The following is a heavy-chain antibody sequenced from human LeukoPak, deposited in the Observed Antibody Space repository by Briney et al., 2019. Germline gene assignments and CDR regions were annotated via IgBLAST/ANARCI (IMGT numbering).Heavy chain of an antibody. Sequence: SETLSLTCAVFGGSLSDHDWSWIHQPPGKGLEWIGEINHRGATNYNPLLKSRVTLSLDTSKNQVSLKLNSLTAADTAVYYCARGKGDLSMIVMIVTAVEFYFDSWGPGTLVTVSS. CDR1: GGSLSDHD. D-gene: IGHD3-22*01. CDR3: ARGKGDLSMIVMIVTAVEFYFDS. CDR2: INHRGAT. J-gene: IGHJ4*02. V-gene: IGHV4-34*01.